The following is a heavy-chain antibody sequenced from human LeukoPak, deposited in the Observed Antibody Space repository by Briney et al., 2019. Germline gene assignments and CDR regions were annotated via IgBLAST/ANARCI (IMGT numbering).Heavy chain of an antibody. D-gene: IGHD2-2*01. V-gene: IGHV1-8*01. CDR2: MNPNSGNT. J-gene: IGHJ3*02. Sequence: ASVKVSCKASGYTFTSYDINWVRQATGQGLEWMGWMNPNSGNTGYAQKFQGRVTMTRNTSISTAYMELSGLRSEDTAVYYCASSCRTSGYAFDIWGQGTMVTVSS. CDR3: ASSCRTSGYAFDI. CDR1: GYTFTSYD.